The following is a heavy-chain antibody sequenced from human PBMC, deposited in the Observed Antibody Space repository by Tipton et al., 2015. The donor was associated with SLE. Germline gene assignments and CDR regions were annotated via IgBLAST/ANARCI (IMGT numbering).Heavy chain of an antibody. CDR2: ISYDGSNK. V-gene: IGHV3-30*04. J-gene: IGHJ6*02. D-gene: IGHD1-26*01. Sequence: SLRLSCAASGSTFSNYAMHWVRQAPGKGLEWVAVISYDGSNKYYADSVKGRFTISRDNSKNTLYLQMNSLRAEDTAVYYCARRIGSYYGMDVWGQGTTVTVSS. CDR3: ARRIGSYYGMDV. CDR1: GSTFSNYA.